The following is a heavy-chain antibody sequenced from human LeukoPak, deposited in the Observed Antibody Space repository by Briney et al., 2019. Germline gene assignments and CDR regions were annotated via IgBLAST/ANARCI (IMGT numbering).Heavy chain of an antibody. CDR3: ARASTLNYYFGMDV. CDR2: IYHSGTD. CDR1: GYSITSGYY. D-gene: IGHD5/OR15-5a*01. V-gene: IGHV4-38-2*02. J-gene: IGHJ6*02. Sequence: SQTLSLTCTVSGYSITSGYYWGWIRQPPGKGLEWIGNIYHSGTDFYNPSLESRVIISVATSKNQFSLSLSSVTAADTAVYYCARASTLNYYFGMDVWGQGTTVTVSS.